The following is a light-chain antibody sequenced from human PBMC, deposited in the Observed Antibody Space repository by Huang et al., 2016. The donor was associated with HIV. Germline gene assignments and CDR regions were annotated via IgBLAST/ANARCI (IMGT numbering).Light chain of an antibody. CDR3: QQRSNWPPST. Sequence: EIVLTQSPATLSLSPGERATLSCRASQSVSSYLAWYQQKPDQAPRLRIYDAANRATDIPARCSGSGSGTDLTLTISSLEPEDFAVYYCQQRSNWPPSTFGQGTRLEIK. V-gene: IGKV3-11*01. J-gene: IGKJ5*01. CDR2: DAA. CDR1: QSVSSY.